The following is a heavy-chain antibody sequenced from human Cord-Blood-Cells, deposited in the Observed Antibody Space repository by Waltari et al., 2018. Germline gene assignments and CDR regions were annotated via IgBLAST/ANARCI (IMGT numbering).Heavy chain of an antibody. V-gene: IGHV1-24*01. CDR1: GYTITELS. J-gene: IGHJ4*02. D-gene: IGHD3-22*01. CDR2: FDPEDGET. Sequence: QVQLVQSGAEVKKPGASVTVSCKVSGYTITELSMHWVRQAPGKGLEWMGGFDPEDGETIYAQKFHGRATMTEDTSTDTAYMELSSLRSEDTAVYYCATGDSSELFFDYWGQGTLVTVSS. CDR3: ATGDSSELFFDY.